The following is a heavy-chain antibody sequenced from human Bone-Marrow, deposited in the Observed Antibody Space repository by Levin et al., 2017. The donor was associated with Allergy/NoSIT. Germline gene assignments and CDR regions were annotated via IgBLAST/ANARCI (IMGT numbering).Heavy chain of an antibody. V-gene: IGHV3-30*18. CDR3: AKDHYSGNYPSAHFDY. CDR2: ISYDGTYE. D-gene: IGHD4-23*01. Sequence: GESLKISCAASGFTFSSSVMHWVRQAPGKGLEWVAVISYDGTYEDYADSVKGRFTISRDNSRNTLYLQMDSLRADETAIYYCAKDHYSGNYPSAHFDYWGQGTLVAVSS. CDR1: GFTFSSSV. J-gene: IGHJ4*02.